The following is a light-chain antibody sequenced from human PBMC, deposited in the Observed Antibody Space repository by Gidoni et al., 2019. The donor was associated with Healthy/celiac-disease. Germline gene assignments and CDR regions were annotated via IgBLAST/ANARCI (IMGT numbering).Light chain of an antibody. CDR1: QGVSSY. Sequence: IVLTQSPATLSLSPGERATLSCRASQGVSSYLAWYQQKPGQAPRLLIYDASNRATGIPARFSGSGPGTDFTLTISSLEPEDCAVYYCQQRSNWHPGTFGQGTKLEIK. V-gene: IGKV3D-11*01. J-gene: IGKJ2*01. CDR3: QQRSNWHPGT. CDR2: DAS.